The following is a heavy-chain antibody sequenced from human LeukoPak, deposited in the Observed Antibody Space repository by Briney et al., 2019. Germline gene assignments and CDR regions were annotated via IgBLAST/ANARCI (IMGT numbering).Heavy chain of an antibody. CDR2: IKQDGSEK. D-gene: IGHD3-10*01. CDR1: GFTFSSYW. J-gene: IGHJ4*02. CDR3: AKVTYGSGTYGAFDY. Sequence: GGSLRLSCAASGFTFSSYWMSWVRQAPGKGLEWVANIKQDGSEKYYVDSVKGRFTISRDNAKNTLYLQMNSLRAEDTAVYYCAKVTYGSGTYGAFDYWGQGTLVTVSS. V-gene: IGHV3-7*03.